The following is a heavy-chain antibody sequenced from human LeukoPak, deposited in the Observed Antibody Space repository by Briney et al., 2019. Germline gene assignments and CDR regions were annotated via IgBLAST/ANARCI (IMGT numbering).Heavy chain of an antibody. Sequence: PGGSLRLSCAASGFTFSSYSMNWVRQAPGKGLEGVSYISSSSSTIYYADSVKGRFTISRDNAKNSLYLQMNSLRAEDTAVYYCARAVVPAAIRVIAAFDYWGQGTLVTVSS. D-gene: IGHD2-2*02. CDR3: ARAVVPAAIRVIAAFDY. CDR2: ISSSSSTI. CDR1: GFTFSSYS. J-gene: IGHJ4*02. V-gene: IGHV3-48*01.